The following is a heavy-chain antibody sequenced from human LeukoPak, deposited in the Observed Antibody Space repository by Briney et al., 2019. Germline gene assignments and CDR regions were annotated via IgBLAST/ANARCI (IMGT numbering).Heavy chain of an antibody. J-gene: IGHJ4*02. V-gene: IGHV3-53*01. CDR2: IYSGGST. CDR1: GFTVSSNY. CDR3: ARDLVGSGLSDY. Sequence: GGSLRLSCAASGFTVSSNYMSWVRQDPGKGLEWVSVIYSGGSTYYADSVKGRFTISRDNSKNTLYLQMNSLRAEDTAVYYCARDLVGSGLSDYWGQGTLVTVSS. D-gene: IGHD6-19*01.